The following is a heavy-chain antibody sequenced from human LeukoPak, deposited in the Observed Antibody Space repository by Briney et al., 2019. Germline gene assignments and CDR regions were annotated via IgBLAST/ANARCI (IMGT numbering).Heavy chain of an antibody. V-gene: IGHV3-33*08. J-gene: IGHJ1*01. D-gene: IGHD6-19*01. Sequence: GGSLRLSCAASGFTVSSDYMHWVRQAPGKGLEWVAFIWYDGSDNYYAESVKGRFTISRDNSKNTLYLQMNSLRAEDTAAYYCARDFAAYGSGIFQHWGQGTLVTVSS. CDR3: ARDFAAYGSGIFQH. CDR2: IWYDGSDN. CDR1: GFTVSSDY.